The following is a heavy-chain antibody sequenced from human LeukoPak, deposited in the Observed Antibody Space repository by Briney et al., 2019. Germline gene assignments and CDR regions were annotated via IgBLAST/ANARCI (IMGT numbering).Heavy chain of an antibody. J-gene: IGHJ6*02. Sequence: PGGSLRLSCAASGFTFSSYAMSWVRQAPGEGLEWVSAISCSGGSTYYAGSVKGRFTISRDNSKNTLYLQMNSLRAEDTAVYYCAKWDDLVVAATPCGMDVWGQGTTVTVSS. D-gene: IGHD2-15*01. CDR2: ISCSGGST. V-gene: IGHV3-23*01. CDR1: GFTFSSYA. CDR3: AKWDDLVVAATPCGMDV.